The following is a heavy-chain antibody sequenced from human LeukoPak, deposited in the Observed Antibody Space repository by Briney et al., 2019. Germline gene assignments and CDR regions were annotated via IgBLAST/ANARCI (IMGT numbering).Heavy chain of an antibody. CDR3: ARGTVVRGVIYHYYYMDV. V-gene: IGHV1-69*05. J-gene: IGHJ6*03. CDR2: LIPIFGTA. CDR1: GGTFSSYA. D-gene: IGHD3-10*01. Sequence: SVKVSCKASGGTFSSYAISWVRQAPGQGLEWMGGLIPIFGTANYAHKLKGRVTITTDESTSTAYMELSSLRSEDTAVYYCARGTVVRGVIYHYYYMDVWGKGTTVTVSS.